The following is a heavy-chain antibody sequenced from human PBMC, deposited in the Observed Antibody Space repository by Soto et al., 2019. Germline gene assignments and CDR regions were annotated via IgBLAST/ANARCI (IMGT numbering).Heavy chain of an antibody. J-gene: IGHJ4*02. Sequence: GGSLRLSCAASGFTFSSYGMSWVRQAPGKGLEWVSSINSAGSTYYADSVKGRFTISRDNSKNTLYVQMNSLRAEDTAVYYCAKGGVNLPLDYWGQGT. CDR1: GFTFSSYG. V-gene: IGHV3-23*01. D-gene: IGHD3-16*01. CDR3: AKGGVNLPLDY. CDR2: INSAGST.